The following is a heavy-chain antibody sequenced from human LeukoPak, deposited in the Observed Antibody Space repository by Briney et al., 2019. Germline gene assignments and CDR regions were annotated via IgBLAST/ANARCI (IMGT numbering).Heavy chain of an antibody. CDR3: AKARRVGCSSTSCYTLTPYDY. V-gene: IGHV3-30*02. J-gene: IGHJ4*02. D-gene: IGHD2-2*02. Sequence: GGSLRLSCAASGFTFSSYGMHWVRQAPGKGLEWVALIRYDGSNKYYADSVKGRFTISRDNSKNTPYLQMNSLRAEDTAVYYCAKARRVGCSSTSCYTLTPYDYWGQGTLVTVSS. CDR2: IRYDGSNK. CDR1: GFTFSSYG.